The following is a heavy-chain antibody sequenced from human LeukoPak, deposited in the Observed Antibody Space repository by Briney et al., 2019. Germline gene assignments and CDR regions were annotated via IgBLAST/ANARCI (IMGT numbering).Heavy chain of an antibody. D-gene: IGHD3/OR15-3a*01. V-gene: IGHV3-30*02. CDR2: IRSDGSNT. CDR1: GFIFSNHG. J-gene: IGHJ4*02. Sequence: GGSLRLSCAASGFIFSNHGMRWVRQAPGKGLEWVAFIRSDGSNTYYADSVTGRLTISRDNSKNTLYLQMNSLRAEDAAVYYCVKDRTYYDFWTGYYVLDYWGQGTLVTVSS. CDR3: VKDRTYYDFWTGYYVLDY.